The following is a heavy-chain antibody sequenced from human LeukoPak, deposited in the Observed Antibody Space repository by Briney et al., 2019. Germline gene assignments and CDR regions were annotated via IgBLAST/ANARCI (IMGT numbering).Heavy chain of an antibody. V-gene: IGHV4-59*01. Sequence: SETLSLTCTVSDDSITMYYWTWIRQPPGKGLEWIGYVDHAGSTKFNPSLNGRVSISRDTSNNFFSLRLRSVTAADTAVYYCARRDRWLRFFDYWGQGTLVTVSS. CDR3: ARRDRWLRFFDY. CDR2: VDHAGST. J-gene: IGHJ4*02. CDR1: DDSITMYY. D-gene: IGHD5-12*01.